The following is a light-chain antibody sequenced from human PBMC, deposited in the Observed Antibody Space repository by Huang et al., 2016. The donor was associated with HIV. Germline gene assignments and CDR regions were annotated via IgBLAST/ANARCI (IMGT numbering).Light chain of an antibody. CDR3: QQYGSSPPLT. V-gene: IGKV3-20*01. J-gene: IGKJ4*01. CDR2: GAS. CDR1: QSVSSIY. Sequence: EIVLTQSPGTLSLSPGERATLSCRASQSVSSIYLAWYQQKPGQAPRLLIYGASSRATGIPDRFSGSGSGTDFTLTISRLEPEEFAVYYCQQYGSSPPLTFGGGTKVEIK.